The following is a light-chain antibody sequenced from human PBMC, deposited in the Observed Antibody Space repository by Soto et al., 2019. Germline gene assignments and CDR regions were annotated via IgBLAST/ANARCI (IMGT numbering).Light chain of an antibody. Sequence: QLTQSPSSLSASVGDRVTITCRASQSIHTSLNWLQVQPGKAPRLLIFGASNLQSGVPRRFSGSGSGTDFSLTISSLQPEDFATYYCQQTFSKIVTFGGGTRVEIK. CDR1: QSIHTS. J-gene: IGKJ4*01. CDR2: GAS. V-gene: IGKV1-39*01. CDR3: QQTFSKIVT.